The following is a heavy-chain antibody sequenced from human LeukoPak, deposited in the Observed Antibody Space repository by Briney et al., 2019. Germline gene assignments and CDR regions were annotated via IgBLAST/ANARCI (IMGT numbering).Heavy chain of an antibody. V-gene: IGHV3-66*02. D-gene: IGHD2/OR15-2a*01. Sequence: GGSLRLSCAASGFTVSSNYMSWVRQAPGKGLEWVSVIYSGGSRYYAGSVKGRFTISRDNSKNTLYLQMNSLRAEDTAVYYCARDFPRGIKETSDWGQGTLVTVSS. CDR3: ARDFPRGIKETSD. CDR1: GFTVSSNY. CDR2: IYSGGSR. J-gene: IGHJ4*02.